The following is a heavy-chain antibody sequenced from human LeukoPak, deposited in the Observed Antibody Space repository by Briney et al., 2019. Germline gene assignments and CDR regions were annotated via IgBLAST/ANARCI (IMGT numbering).Heavy chain of an antibody. CDR1: GFTFSNAW. Sequence: GGSLRLSCAASGFTFSNAWMSWVRQAPGKGLEWVCRIKSKTDGGTTDYAAPVKGRFTISRDDSKNTLYLQMNSLKTEDTAVYYCTTGSLGFDPWGQGTLVTVSS. J-gene: IGHJ5*02. CDR3: TTGSLGFDP. CDR2: IKSKTDGGTT. V-gene: IGHV3-15*01.